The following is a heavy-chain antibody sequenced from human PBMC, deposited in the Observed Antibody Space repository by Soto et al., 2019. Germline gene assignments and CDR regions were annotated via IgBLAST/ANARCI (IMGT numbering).Heavy chain of an antibody. Sequence: PGGSLRLSCAASGFTFSSYGMHWVRQAPGKGLEWVAVISYDGSNKYYADSVKGQFTISRDNSKSTLYLQMNSLRAEDTAVYYCARDLVTYYYYYGMDVWGQGTTVTVSS. CDR1: GFTFSSYG. CDR2: ISYDGSNK. CDR3: ARDLVTYYYYYGMDV. J-gene: IGHJ6*02. V-gene: IGHV3-30*03. D-gene: IGHD2-15*01.